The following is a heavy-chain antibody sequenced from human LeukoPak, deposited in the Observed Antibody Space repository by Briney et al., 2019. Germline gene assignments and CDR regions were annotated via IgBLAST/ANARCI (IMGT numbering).Heavy chain of an antibody. D-gene: IGHD2-8*01. J-gene: IGHJ4*02. CDR1: GFTFSSYG. V-gene: IGHV3-30*02. Sequence: GRSLRLSCAASGFTFSSYGMHWVRQAPGKGLEWVAFIRYDGSNKYYADSVKGRFTISRDNSKNTLYLQMNSLRAEDTAVCYCAKDGVPSRYFGRNYFDYWGQGTLVTVSS. CDR3: AKDGVPSRYFGRNYFDY. CDR2: IRYDGSNK.